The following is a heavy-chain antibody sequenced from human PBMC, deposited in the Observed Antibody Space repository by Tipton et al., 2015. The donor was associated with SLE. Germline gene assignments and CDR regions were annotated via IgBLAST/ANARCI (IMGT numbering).Heavy chain of an antibody. CDR1: GGSISSSSYY. CDR2: IYYSGST. Sequence: TLSLTCTVSGGSISSSSYYWGWIRQPPGKGLEWIGSIYYSGSTYYNPSLKSRVTISVDTSKNQFSLKLSSVTAADTAVYYCARDIPYCSGGSCYSWGQGTLVTVSS. D-gene: IGHD2-15*01. V-gene: IGHV4-39*07. CDR3: ARDIPYCSGGSCYS. J-gene: IGHJ4*02.